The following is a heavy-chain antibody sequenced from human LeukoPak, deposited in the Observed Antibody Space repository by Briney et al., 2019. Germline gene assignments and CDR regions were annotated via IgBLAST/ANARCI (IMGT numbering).Heavy chain of an antibody. J-gene: IGHJ2*01. V-gene: IGHV4-30-4*08. CDR1: GGSISSGDYY. Sequence: PSQTLSLTCTVSGGSISSGDYYWSWIRQPPGKGLEWIGYIYYSGSTYYNPSLKSRVTISVDTSKNQFSLKLSSVTAADTAVYYCARDNYCSSTSCHYWYFDLWGRGTLVTASS. CDR3: ARDNYCSSTSCHYWYFDL. CDR2: IYYSGST. D-gene: IGHD2-2*01.